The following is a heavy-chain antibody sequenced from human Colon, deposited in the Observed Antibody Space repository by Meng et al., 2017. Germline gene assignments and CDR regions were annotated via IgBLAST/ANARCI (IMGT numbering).Heavy chain of an antibody. J-gene: IGHJ3*01. Sequence: SETLSLTCTVSGGSISSYYWSWIRQPPGKGLEWIGYIYYSGSTNYNPSLKRRVTISVDTSKNHFSLKLSPVTAAATAVYYCAGASGWTILTYNDAFDFWGQGTMVTVSS. CDR1: GGSISSYY. CDR2: IYYSGST. CDR3: AGASGWTILTYNDAFDF. D-gene: IGHD6-19*01. V-gene: IGHV4-59*01.